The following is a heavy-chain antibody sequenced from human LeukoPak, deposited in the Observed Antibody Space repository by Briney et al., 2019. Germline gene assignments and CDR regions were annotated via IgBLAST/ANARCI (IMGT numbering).Heavy chain of an antibody. CDR1: GFTFSDYY. D-gene: IGHD6-19*01. V-gene: IGHV3-11*01. CDR2: ISSSGSTI. Sequence: MPGGSLRLSCAASGFTFSDYYMSWIRQAPGKGLEWVSYISSSGSTIYYADSVKGRFTISRDNAKNSLYLQMNSLRAEDTAVYYCARTPNSSGWYVLYSWGQGTLVTVSS. CDR3: ARTPNSSGWYVLYS. J-gene: IGHJ4*02.